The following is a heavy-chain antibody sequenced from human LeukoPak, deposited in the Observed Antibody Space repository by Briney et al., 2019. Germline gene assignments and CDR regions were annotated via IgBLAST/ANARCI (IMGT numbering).Heavy chain of an antibody. D-gene: IGHD6-19*01. J-gene: IGHJ4*02. Sequence: GGSLRLSCAASGFTFSSYGMHWVRQAPGKGLEWVAVIWYDGSNKYYVDSVKGRFTISRDNSKNTLYLQMNSLRAEDTAVYYCAKAAEQGPIDYWGQGALVTVSS. CDR3: AKAAEQGPIDY. V-gene: IGHV3-33*06. CDR2: IWYDGSNK. CDR1: GFTFSSYG.